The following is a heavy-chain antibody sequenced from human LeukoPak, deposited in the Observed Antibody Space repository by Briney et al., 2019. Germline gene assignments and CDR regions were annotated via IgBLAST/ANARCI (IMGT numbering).Heavy chain of an antibody. CDR3: ADAFDI. CDR1: GFTFSNRA. CDR2: ISGSGSVT. Sequence: GGSLRLSCAASGFTFSNRAMNWVRQAPGKGLEWVSIISGSGSVTYYADSVKGRFTISRDNSKNTLYLQMNSLRAEDTAVYYCADAFDIWGQGTMVTVSS. V-gene: IGHV3-23*01. J-gene: IGHJ3*02.